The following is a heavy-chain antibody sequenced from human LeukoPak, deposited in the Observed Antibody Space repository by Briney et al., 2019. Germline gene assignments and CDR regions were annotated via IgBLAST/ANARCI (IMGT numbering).Heavy chain of an antibody. D-gene: IGHD4-17*01. Sequence: GGSLRLSCAASGFTFSSYGMHRVRQAPGKGLEWVAVISYDGSNKYYADSVKGRFTISRDNSKNTLYLQMNSLRAEDTAVYYCAKTDYGDYVSAFDIWGQGTMVTVSS. J-gene: IGHJ3*02. CDR1: GFTFSSYG. CDR2: ISYDGSNK. V-gene: IGHV3-30*18. CDR3: AKTDYGDYVSAFDI.